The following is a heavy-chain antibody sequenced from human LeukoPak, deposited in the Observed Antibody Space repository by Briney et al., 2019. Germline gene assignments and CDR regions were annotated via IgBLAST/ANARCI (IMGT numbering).Heavy chain of an antibody. D-gene: IGHD2/OR15-2a*01. CDR2: ISGSGGST. CDR1: GFTFSSYA. J-gene: IGHJ3*02. V-gene: IGHV3-23*01. Sequence: PGGSLRLSCAASGFTFSSYAMSWVRQAPGKGLEWVSAISGSGGSTYYADSVKGRFTLSRDNSKNTLSLQMNSLRAEDTAVYYCVKGDQWIVNDPLDIWGQGTMVTVSS. CDR3: VKGDQWIVNDPLDI.